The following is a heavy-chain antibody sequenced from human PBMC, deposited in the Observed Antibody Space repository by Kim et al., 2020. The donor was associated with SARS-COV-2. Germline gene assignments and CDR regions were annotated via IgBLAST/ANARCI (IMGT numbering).Heavy chain of an antibody. V-gene: IGHV3-33*01. J-gene: IGHJ4*02. CDR1: GFNFNAYG. CDR3: ARRAAAGHSHFDF. Sequence: GGSLRLSCAASGFNFNAYGLHWVRQAPGKGLDWVAGICGDGTNTYYTDSVKGRFTISRDNSKNTLYLQMNSLRAEDTAVYYCARRAAAGHSHFDFWGQGTLVTVSS. CDR2: ICGDGTNT. D-gene: IGHD6-13*01.